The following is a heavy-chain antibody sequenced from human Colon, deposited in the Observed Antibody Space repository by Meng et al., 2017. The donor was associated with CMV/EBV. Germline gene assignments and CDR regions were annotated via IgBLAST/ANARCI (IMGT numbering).Heavy chain of an antibody. V-gene: IGHV3-74*01. CDR3: AREDFSTSSFDF. CDR1: GFTFRTSW. J-gene: IGHJ4*02. CDR2: INSDGSSI. Sequence: GESLKISCAASGFTFRTSWMHWVRQAPGKGLVWVSRINSDGSSISYADFVKGRFTISRDNAKNMVYLQMNNVTADDTALYYCAREDFSTSSFDFWGQGTLVTVSS. D-gene: IGHD3-3*01.